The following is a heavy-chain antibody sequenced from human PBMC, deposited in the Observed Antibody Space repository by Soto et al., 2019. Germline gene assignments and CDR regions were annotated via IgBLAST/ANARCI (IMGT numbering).Heavy chain of an antibody. Sequence: PGRSLRFSCAASGFTFEYSGMCWVRHAQGKGQEWMSLVHWDGNRTFYADSVKCRFIISRDNSKSSLYLQMNSLRSEDSAVSYCATGATVGTNYNYYGMNVRRQGTTVTVSS. D-gene: IGHD1-26*01. V-gene: IGHV3-43D*04. CDR1: GFTFEYSG. J-gene: IGHJ6*01. CDR2: VHWDGNRT. CDR3: ATGATVGTNYNYYGMNV.